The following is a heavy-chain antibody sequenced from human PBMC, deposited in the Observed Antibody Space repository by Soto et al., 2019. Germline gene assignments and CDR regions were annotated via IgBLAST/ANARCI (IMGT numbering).Heavy chain of an antibody. CDR2: INQDGSEK. D-gene: IGHD2-15*01. Sequence: PGGSLRLSCAASGFTFSSFWMAWVRQAPGKGLEWVANINQDGSEKYYVDSMKGRFTISRDNAKNSLYLEMNSLRAEDTAVYYCATEREIVVVDETPIHYSGMDALGQGTTVTVSS. CDR3: ATEREIVVVDETPIHYSGMDA. J-gene: IGHJ6*02. V-gene: IGHV3-7*03. CDR1: GFTFSSFW.